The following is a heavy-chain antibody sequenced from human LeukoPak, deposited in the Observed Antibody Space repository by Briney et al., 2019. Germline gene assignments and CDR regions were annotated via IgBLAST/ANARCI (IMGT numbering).Heavy chain of an antibody. D-gene: IGHD3-3*01. CDR3: AREDFWSGNAFDI. CDR1: GFTFSSYW. CDR2: INSDGSST. J-gene: IGHJ3*02. Sequence: GGSLRLSCAASGFTFSSYWMNWVRQAPGKGRVWVSRINSDGSSTTYADSVKGRFTISRDNAKNTLYLQMNSLRAEDTAVYYCAREDFWSGNAFDIWGQGTMVTVSS. V-gene: IGHV3-74*01.